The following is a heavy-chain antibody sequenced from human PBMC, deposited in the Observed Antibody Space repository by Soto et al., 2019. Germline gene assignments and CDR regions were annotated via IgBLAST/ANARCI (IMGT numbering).Heavy chain of an antibody. D-gene: IGHD2-15*01. J-gene: IGHJ2*01. CDR3: ARRYFCSGGSCQDWYFDL. Sequence: EVQLVQSGAEVKKPGESLKISCKGSGYSFTSYWIGWVRQMPGKGLEWVGIIYPGDSDTRYSPSFQGQVTISADKSISTAYLQWSSLKASDPAMYYCARRYFCSGGSCQDWYFDLWGRGTLVTVSS. V-gene: IGHV5-51*03. CDR2: IYPGDSDT. CDR1: GYSFTSYW.